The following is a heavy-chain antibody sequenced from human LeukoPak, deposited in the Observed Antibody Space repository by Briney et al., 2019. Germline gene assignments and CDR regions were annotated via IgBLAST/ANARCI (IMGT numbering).Heavy chain of an antibody. D-gene: IGHD6-19*01. J-gene: IGHJ4*02. CDR2: IKSKAYGGTT. V-gene: IGHV3-49*05. CDR1: GFTFGDYA. Sequence: KPGGSLRLSCIGSGFTFGDYAMSWFRQAPGKGLEWVSFIKSKAYGGTTEYAASVKGRFTVSRDDSKSIAYLHMNSLKTEDTAVYYCSRTRSVAGSSIYFDYWGQGTLVTVSS. CDR3: SRTRSVAGSSIYFDY.